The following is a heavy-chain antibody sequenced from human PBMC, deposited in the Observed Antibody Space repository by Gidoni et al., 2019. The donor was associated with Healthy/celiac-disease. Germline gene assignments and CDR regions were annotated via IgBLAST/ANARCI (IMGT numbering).Heavy chain of an antibody. J-gene: IGHJ4*02. D-gene: IGHD1-26*01. CDR3: ARDGGGSYFFDY. CDR2: ISYDGSNK. CDR1: GFTFSSYA. V-gene: IGHV3-30-3*01. Sequence: QVQLVESGGGVVQPGRSLRLSCAASGFTFSSYAMPWVRQAPGKGLEWVAVISYDGSNKYYADSVKGRFTISRDNSKNTLYLQMNSLRAEDTAVYYCARDGGGSYFFDYWGQGTLVTVSS.